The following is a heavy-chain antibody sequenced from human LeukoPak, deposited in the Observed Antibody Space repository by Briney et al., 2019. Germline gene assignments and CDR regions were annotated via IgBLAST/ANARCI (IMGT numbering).Heavy chain of an antibody. CDR1: GESLNSYY. CDR3: ARGAWATRLAS. CDR2: IYESGTT. V-gene: IGHV4-34*01. D-gene: IGHD2-15*01. Sequence: SSETLSLTCADYGESLNSYYWSWVRQPPGEGLEWIGEIYESGTTKYNPSLKSRVAISMVPSKQQFSLRLSSVTAADTAVYYCARGAWATRLASWGLGTPVIVSS. J-gene: IGHJ4*02.